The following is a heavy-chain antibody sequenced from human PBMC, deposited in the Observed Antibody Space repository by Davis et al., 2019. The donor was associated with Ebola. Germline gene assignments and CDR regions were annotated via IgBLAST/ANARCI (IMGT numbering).Heavy chain of an antibody. J-gene: IGHJ5*02. CDR2: IYYSGST. CDR1: GGSFSDYF. D-gene: IGHD6-19*01. Sequence: MPSETLSLTCAVYGGSFSDYFWSWIRQPPGKGLEWIGYIYYSGSTNYNPSLKSRVTISVDTSKNQFSLKLSSVTAADTAVYYCARSRGAVAGNWFDPWGQGTLVTVSS. CDR3: ARSRGAVAGNWFDP. V-gene: IGHV4-59*01.